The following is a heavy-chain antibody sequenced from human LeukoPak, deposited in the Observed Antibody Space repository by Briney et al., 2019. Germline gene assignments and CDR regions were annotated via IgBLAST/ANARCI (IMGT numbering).Heavy chain of an antibody. CDR1: GYSFTNFW. CDR2: ISPGDSGI. V-gene: IGHV5-51*01. J-gene: IGHJ5*02. D-gene: IGHD3-16*01. Sequence: GESLKISCKGSGYSFTNFWIGWVRQMPGKGLEWMGVISPGDSGIRYSPSFQGQVTISVDKSISTAYLQWSSLKASDSAMYYCAAGGASAPWGQGSLVTVSS. CDR3: AAGGASAP.